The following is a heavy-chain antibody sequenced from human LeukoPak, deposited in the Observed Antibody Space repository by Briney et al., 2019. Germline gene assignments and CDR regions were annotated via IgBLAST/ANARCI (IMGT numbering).Heavy chain of an antibody. J-gene: IGHJ4*02. CDR1: GYTFTGYY. CDR3: VRGSVVKGATKGPNDY. D-gene: IGHD2-2*01. Sequence: ASVKVSCKASGYTFTGYYMHWVREAPGQGLEWMGWINPNNGDTKYAENFQGRVTVTRDTSISTAYMELSRLRADDTAAYYCVRGSVVKGATKGPNDYWGQGTLVTVSS. V-gene: IGHV1-2*02. CDR2: INPNNGDT.